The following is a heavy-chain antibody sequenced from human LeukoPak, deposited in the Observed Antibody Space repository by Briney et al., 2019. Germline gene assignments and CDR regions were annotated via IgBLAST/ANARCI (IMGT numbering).Heavy chain of an antibody. CDR1: GGSISSSSYY. D-gene: IGHD6-19*01. J-gene: IGHJ4*02. V-gene: IGHV4-39*01. Sequence: SETLSLTCTVSGGSISSSSYYWGWIRQPPGKGLEWIGSIYYSGSTYYNPSLKRRVTISVDTSKNQFSLRVSSMTAADTAVYFCARNADVTVASVSFDYWGQGTLVTVSS. CDR3: ARNADVTVASVSFDY. CDR2: IYYSGST.